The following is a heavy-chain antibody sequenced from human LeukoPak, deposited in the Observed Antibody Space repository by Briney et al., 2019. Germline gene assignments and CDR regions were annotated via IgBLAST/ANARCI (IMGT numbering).Heavy chain of an antibody. CDR3: GRAGADSSGYYTIVY. J-gene: IGHJ4*02. Sequence: SETLSLTCTVSGGSISSDDYYWSWIRQPPGKGLEWIGYIHYSGSTYYNPSLKSRVSISVDTSKNQFSLRLCSVTAADTAVYYCGRAGADSSGYYTIVYWGQGTLVTVSS. CDR1: GGSISSDDYY. D-gene: IGHD3-22*01. CDR2: IHYSGST. V-gene: IGHV4-30-4*01.